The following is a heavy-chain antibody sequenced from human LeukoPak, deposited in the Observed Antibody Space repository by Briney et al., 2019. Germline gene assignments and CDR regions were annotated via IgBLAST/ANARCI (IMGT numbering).Heavy chain of an antibody. D-gene: IGHD3-10*01. CDR2: ISPYNGNT. J-gene: IGHJ4*02. CDR3: ARDIGRGFGELVEFDY. Sequence: GASVTVSCKTSNYPFHNFGVSWVRQAPGQGLEWMGWISPYNGNTNYAQRLQDRVSMTTDGPTSTVYMELRNLRSDDTAVYYCARDIGRGFGELVEFDYWGQGTLVTVSS. V-gene: IGHV1-18*01. CDR1: NYPFHNFG.